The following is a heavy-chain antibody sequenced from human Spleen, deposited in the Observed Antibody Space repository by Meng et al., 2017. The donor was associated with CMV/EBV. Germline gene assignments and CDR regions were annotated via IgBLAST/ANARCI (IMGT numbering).Heavy chain of an antibody. Sequence: GESLKISCAASGFTFSDYYMSWIRRAPGKGLEWISYISNSGNTIKYADSLKGRFTISRDNAKNSLYLQMNSLRAEDTAVYYCARIGAWDAYSGYDSGYWGQGTLVTVSS. CDR3: ARIGAWDAYSGYDSGY. CDR2: ISNSGNTI. J-gene: IGHJ4*02. V-gene: IGHV3-11*04. CDR1: GFTFSDYY. D-gene: IGHD5-12*01.